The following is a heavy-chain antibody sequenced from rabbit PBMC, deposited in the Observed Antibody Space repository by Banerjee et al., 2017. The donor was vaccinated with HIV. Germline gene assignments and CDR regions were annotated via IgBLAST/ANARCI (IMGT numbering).Heavy chain of an antibody. D-gene: IGHD6-1*01. CDR2: IYAGSSGST. Sequence: QSLEESGGDLVKPGASLTLTCTASGFSFSSSYYMCWVRQAPGKGLEWIACIYAGSSGSTYYASWAKGRFTISKTSSTTVTLQMTSLTAADTATYFCARDRDSYYTYGYAGYAFWLDLWGPGTLVTVS. J-gene: IGHJ5*01. CDR3: ARDRDSYYTYGYAGYAFWLDL. V-gene: IGHV1S40*01. CDR1: GFSFSSSYY.